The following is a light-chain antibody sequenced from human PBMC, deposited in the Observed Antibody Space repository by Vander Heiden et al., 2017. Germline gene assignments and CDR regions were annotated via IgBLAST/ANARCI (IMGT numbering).Light chain of an antibody. CDR2: KAS. V-gene: IGKV1-5*03. Sequence: IQLTQSLSTLSASVGDRVTITCRTSQSISHWLAWYQQKPGKAPKLLIYKASNLENGVPSRFSGSGSGTEFTLTISSLQPNDFATYYCQQYNRSSRTFGQGTKVEIQ. J-gene: IGKJ1*01. CDR3: QQYNRSSRT. CDR1: QSISHW.